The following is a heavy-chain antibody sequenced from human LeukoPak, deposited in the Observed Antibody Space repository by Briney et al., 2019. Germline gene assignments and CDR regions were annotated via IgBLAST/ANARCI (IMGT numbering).Heavy chain of an antibody. CDR2: NSQSGSI. CDR1: GGSFSGYY. V-gene: IGHV4-34*01. J-gene: IGHJ4*02. Sequence: SETLSLTCAVYGGSFSGYYWCWIRQPPGKGLEWIGENSQSGSINYNPSVKSRVTISVVTSKNQSSMELSAVTAADTAVYYGAREGSSGRVAEAFDYWGQGTLVTVSS. D-gene: IGHD3-16*01. CDR3: AREGSSGRVAEAFDY.